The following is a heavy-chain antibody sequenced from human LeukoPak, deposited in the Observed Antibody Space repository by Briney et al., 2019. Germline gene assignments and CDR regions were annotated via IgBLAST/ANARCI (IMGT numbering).Heavy chain of an antibody. D-gene: IGHD2-2*01. CDR3: AREGCSSTSCYAGSLDI. CDR2: INAGNGNT. J-gene: IGHJ3*02. Sequence: ASVKVTCKASGYTFTSYAMHWVRQAPGQRLEWMGWINAGNGNTKYPQKFQGRATITRDTSASTAYMELSSLRSEDTAVYYCAREGCSSTSCYAGSLDIWGQGTMVTVSS. V-gene: IGHV1-3*01. CDR1: GYTFTSYA.